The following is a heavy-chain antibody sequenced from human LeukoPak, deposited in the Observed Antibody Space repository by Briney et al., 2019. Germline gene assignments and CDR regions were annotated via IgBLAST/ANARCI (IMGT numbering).Heavy chain of an antibody. Sequence: GDSLKISCKASGYTFSTSWIGWVRQMPGKGLEWMGIIYPSDSDTRYSPSFQGQVTISADKSISTAYLQWSSLKASDTAMYYCGRVGYSGYESDSWGQGTLVTVSS. V-gene: IGHV5-51*01. CDR2: IYPSDSDT. J-gene: IGHJ4*02. CDR3: GRVGYSGYESDS. CDR1: GYTFSTSW. D-gene: IGHD5-12*01.